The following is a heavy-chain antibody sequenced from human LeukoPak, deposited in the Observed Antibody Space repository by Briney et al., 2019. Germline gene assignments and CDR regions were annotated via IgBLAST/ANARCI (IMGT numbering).Heavy chain of an antibody. V-gene: IGHV3-66*01. CDR1: GFTVSSHY. CDR3: ARGDGYNYFDY. J-gene: IGHJ4*02. CDR2: FYVGGST. D-gene: IGHD5-24*01. Sequence: GGPLRLSCAASGFTVSSHYMSWVRQAPGKGLEWVSVFYVGGSTYYADSVKGRFTISRDHSKNTLYLQMDSLRAEDTAVYYCARGDGYNYFDYWGQGTLVTVSS.